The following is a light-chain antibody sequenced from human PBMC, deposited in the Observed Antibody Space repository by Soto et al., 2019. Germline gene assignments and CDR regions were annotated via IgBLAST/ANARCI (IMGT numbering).Light chain of an antibody. J-gene: IGLJ7*01. CDR2: SNN. V-gene: IGLV1-44*01. Sequence: QSVLTQPPSASGTPGQRVTISCSGRSSSIGSNTVNWYLQLPGMAPRLLIYSNNQRPSGVPDRFSGSKSGTSASLAISGLQSEDEAEYYCAVWDDSLRGAVFGGGTKLTVL. CDR1: SSSIGSNT. CDR3: AVWDDSLRGAV.